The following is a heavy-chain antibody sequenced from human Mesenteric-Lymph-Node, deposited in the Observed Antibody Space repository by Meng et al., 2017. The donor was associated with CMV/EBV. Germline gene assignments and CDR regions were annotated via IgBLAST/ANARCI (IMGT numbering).Heavy chain of an antibody. Sequence: GGSLRLSCAASGFTFSNAWMSWVRQAPGKGLEWVGRIKSKTDGGTTDYAAPVKGRFTISRDDSKNTLYLQMNSLRAEDTALYYCAKDYWGEVGADYWGHGTLVTVSS. V-gene: IGHV3-15*01. CDR3: AKDYWGEVGADY. J-gene: IGHJ4*01. CDR2: IKSKTDGGTT. CDR1: GFTFSNAW. D-gene: IGHD7-27*01.